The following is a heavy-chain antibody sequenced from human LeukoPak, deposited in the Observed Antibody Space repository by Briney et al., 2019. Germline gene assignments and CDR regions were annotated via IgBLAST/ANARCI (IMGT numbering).Heavy chain of an antibody. J-gene: IGHJ4*02. CDR1: GGSFSGYY. D-gene: IGHD3-22*01. Sequence: SEALSLTCAVYGGSFSGYYWSWIRQPPGKGLEWIGEINHSGSTNYNPSLKSRVTISVDTSKNQFSLKLSSVTAADTAVYYCARNRGGYYDSSGYYYYWGQGTLVTVSS. CDR3: ARNRGGYYDSSGYYYY. CDR2: INHSGST. V-gene: IGHV4-34*01.